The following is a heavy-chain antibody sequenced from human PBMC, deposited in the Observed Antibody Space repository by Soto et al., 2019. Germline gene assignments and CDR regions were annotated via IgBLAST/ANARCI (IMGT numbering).Heavy chain of an antibody. Sequence: QVQLQESGPGLVKPSETLSLTCTVSGGSICSYYWSWIRQPPGKGLEWIGYIYYSGSTNYNPSLKSRVTISVDTSKNQFSLKLFSVPAADTAVYYCARRYGPSFDFWGQGTLVTVSS. D-gene: IGHD4-17*01. V-gene: IGHV4-59*01. J-gene: IGHJ4*02. CDR3: ARRYGPSFDF. CDR1: GGSICSYY. CDR2: IYYSGST.